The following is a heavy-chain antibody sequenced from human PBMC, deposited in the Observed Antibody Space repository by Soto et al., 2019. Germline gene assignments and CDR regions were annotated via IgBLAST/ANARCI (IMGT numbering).Heavy chain of an antibody. D-gene: IGHD1-7*01. V-gene: IGHV3-23*01. CDR2: ISGSGGST. CDR1: GFTFSSYA. Sequence: GGSLRLSCAASGFTFSSYAMSWVRQVPGKGLEWVSAISGSGGSTYYADSVKGRFTISRDNSKNTLYLQMNSLRAEDTAVYYCAKGKSGWNYGLDYWGQGTLVTVSS. CDR3: AKGKSGWNYGLDY. J-gene: IGHJ4*02.